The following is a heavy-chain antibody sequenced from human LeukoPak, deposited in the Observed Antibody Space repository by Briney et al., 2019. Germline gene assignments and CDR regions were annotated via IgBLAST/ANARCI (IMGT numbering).Heavy chain of an antibody. J-gene: IGHJ4*02. CDR3: ARDPGIAVAGTPEAPDY. Sequence: GGSLRLSCSASGFTFSSYGIHWVRQAPGKGLEYVSTITSHGGSAYYADSVKGRFTISRDNSKNTLYLQMSSLRPEDTAVYYCARDPGIAVAGTPEAPDYWGQGTLVTVSS. CDR2: ITSHGGSA. CDR1: GFTFSSYG. V-gene: IGHV3-64D*09. D-gene: IGHD6-19*01.